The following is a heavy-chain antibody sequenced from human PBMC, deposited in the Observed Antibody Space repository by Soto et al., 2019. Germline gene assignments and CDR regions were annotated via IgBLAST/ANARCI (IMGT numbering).Heavy chain of an antibody. CDR3: ARGRPANPEIFDY. Sequence: GGSLILSCAASGFTFSSYWMHWVRQAPGKGLVWVSRINSDGSSTTYADSVKGRFTISRDNAKNTLYLQMNSLRAEDTAVYYCARGRPANPEIFDYWGQGTLVTVSS. V-gene: IGHV3-74*01. CDR2: INSDGSST. CDR1: GFTFSSYW. J-gene: IGHJ4*02. D-gene: IGHD2-2*01.